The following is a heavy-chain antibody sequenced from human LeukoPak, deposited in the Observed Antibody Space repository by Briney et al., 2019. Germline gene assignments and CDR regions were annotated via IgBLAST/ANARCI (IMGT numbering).Heavy chain of an antibody. CDR2: IHGDGTTT. CDR3: VRDPGN. Sequence: GGSLRLSCAASGFTFTSYWMHWVRQAPGKGLVWVSRIHGDGTTTNYADSVKGRFTISRDNAKNTLYLQMNSLRAEDTAVYYCVRDPGNWGQGTLVTVSS. CDR1: GFTFTSYW. V-gene: IGHV3-74*01. J-gene: IGHJ4*02.